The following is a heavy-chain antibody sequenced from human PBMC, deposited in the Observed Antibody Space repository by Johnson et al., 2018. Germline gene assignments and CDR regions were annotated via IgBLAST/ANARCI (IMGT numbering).Heavy chain of an antibody. CDR1: GFTFSSYA. CDR3: GRDDLGIGYFYSHLDV. V-gene: IGHV3-30-3*01. CDR2: ISYDGSNK. J-gene: IGHJ6*03. Sequence: VQLVESGGGVVQPGRSLRLSCAASGFTFSSYAMHWVRQAPGKGLEWVAVISYDGSNKYYADSVKGRFTISRDNSKNTLYLQMNSLRAEDTAVYYCGRDDLGIGYFYSHLDVWGKGATVTVSS. D-gene: IGHD7-27*01.